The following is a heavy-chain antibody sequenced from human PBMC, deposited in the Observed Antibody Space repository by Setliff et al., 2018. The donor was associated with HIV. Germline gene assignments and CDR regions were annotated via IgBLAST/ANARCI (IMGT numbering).Heavy chain of an antibody. J-gene: IGHJ6*03. CDR1: SGSISNYD. CDR2: MYYSGST. CDR3: ARRGGGIAAHSFYYMDV. V-gene: IGHV4-59*01. Sequence: SETLSLTCTVSSGSISNYDWSWIRQPPGKGLEWIGFMYYSGSTNYNPSLRSRATISVDTSKNQFSLKMRSVDAADTAVYYCARRGGGIAAHSFYYMDVWGKGTTVTVSS. D-gene: IGHD6-13*01.